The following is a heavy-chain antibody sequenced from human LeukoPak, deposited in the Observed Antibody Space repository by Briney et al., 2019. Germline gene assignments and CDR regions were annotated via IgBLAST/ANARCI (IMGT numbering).Heavy chain of an antibody. CDR3: ATSLYYYDRLAFDI. J-gene: IGHJ3*02. D-gene: IGHD3-22*01. Sequence: ASVKVSCKASGYTFTGYYMHWVRQAPGQGLEWMGWINPNSGGTNYAQKFQGRVTMTRDTSISTAYMELSRLRSDDTAVYYCATSLYYYDRLAFDIWGQGTMVTVSS. V-gene: IGHV1-2*02. CDR2: INPNSGGT. CDR1: GYTFTGYY.